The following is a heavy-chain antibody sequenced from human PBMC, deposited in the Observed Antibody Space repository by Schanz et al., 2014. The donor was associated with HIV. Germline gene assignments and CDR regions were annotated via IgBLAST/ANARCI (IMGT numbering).Heavy chain of an antibody. CDR3: AKAYCSSTICPPPYYYGMDV. D-gene: IGHD2-2*01. V-gene: IGHV3-30*18. J-gene: IGHJ6*02. Sequence: QVHLVESGGGVVLPGRSLRLSCAASGFTFRDYGMHWVRQAPGKGLEWVAVISYDGSSKYYADSVQGRFTITRDNSKSTLYLQMNSLRAEDTAVYYCAKAYCSSTICPPPYYYGMDVWGQGTTVIVSS. CDR2: ISYDGSSK. CDR1: GFTFRDYG.